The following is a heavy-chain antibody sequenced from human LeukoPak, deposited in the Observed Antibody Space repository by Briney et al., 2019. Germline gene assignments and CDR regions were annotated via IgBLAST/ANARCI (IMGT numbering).Heavy chain of an antibody. Sequence: GGSLRLSCVASGFTFSSYAMHWVRQAPGKGLEWVAVISYDGSNKYYADSVKGRFTISRDNSKNTLYLQMNSLRAEDTAVYYCARALGELSYFDYWGQGTLVTVSS. V-gene: IGHV3-30*04. CDR3: ARALGELSYFDY. J-gene: IGHJ4*02. CDR1: GFTFSSYA. D-gene: IGHD3-16*02. CDR2: ISYDGSNK.